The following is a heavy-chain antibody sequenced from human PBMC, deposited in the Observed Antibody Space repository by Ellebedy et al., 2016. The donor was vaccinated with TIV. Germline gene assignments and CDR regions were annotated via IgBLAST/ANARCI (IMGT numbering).Heavy chain of an antibody. V-gene: IGHV4-59*01. CDR2: IYYSGST. D-gene: IGHD4/OR15-4a*01. J-gene: IGHJ4*02. CDR1: GGSITSYY. CDR3: ARTPGADYFDY. Sequence: MPSETLSLTCTVSGGSITSYYWSWIRQPPGKGLEWIGYIYYSGSTNYNPSLKSRVTISVDTSNNQFSLKLSSVTAADTAVYYCARTPGADYFDYWGQGTLVTVSS.